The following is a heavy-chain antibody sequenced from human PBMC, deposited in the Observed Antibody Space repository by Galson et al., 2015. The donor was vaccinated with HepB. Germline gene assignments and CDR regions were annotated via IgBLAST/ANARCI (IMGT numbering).Heavy chain of an antibody. V-gene: IGHV3-30-3*01. CDR3: ARDLGVAAAPPGYYGMDV. CDR2: ISYDGSNK. CDR1: GFTFSSYA. Sequence: SLRLSCAASGFTFSSYAMHWVRQAPGKGLEWVAVISYDGSNKYYADSVKGRFTISRDNSKNTLYPQMNSLRAEDTAVYYCARDLGVAAAPPGYYGMDVWGQGTTVTVSS. D-gene: IGHD6-13*01. J-gene: IGHJ6*02.